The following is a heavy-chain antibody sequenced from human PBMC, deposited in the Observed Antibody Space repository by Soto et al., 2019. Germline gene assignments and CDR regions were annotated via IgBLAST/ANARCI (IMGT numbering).Heavy chain of an antibody. D-gene: IGHD6-13*01. Sequence: QITLKESGPTLVKPTQTLTLTCTFSGFSLSTSGVGVGWIRQPPGKALEWLALIYWDDDKRYSPSLKSRLTITKDTPKNQVVLKMTNMDPVETATYYCAHRLAATGLFDYWGQGTLVTVSS. CDR2: IYWDDDK. CDR3: AHRLAATGLFDY. V-gene: IGHV2-5*02. J-gene: IGHJ4*02. CDR1: GFSLSTSGVG.